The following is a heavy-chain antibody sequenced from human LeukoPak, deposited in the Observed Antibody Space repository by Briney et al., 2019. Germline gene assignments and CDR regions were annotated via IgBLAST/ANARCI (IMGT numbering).Heavy chain of an antibody. CDR1: GFTFSSYW. Sequence: GGSLRLSCAASGFTFSSYWMHWVRQAPGKGLVWVSRINSDESSTTYADSVKGRFTISRDNAKNTLYLQMNSLRAEDTAVYYCARVKGELNFDYSGQGTLVTVSS. D-gene: IGHD1-26*01. CDR2: INSDESST. J-gene: IGHJ4*02. CDR3: ARVKGELNFDY. V-gene: IGHV3-74*01.